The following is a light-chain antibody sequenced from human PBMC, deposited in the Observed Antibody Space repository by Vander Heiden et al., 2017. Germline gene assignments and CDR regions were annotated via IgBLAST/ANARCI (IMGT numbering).Light chain of an antibody. Sequence: DTQMTHSPSSLSASVGDRVTITCRASQSISSYLNWYQQKPGKAPKLLIYAASSLQSGVPSRFSGSGSGTDFTLTISSLQPEDFATYYCQQSYSTPSTFGQGTKLEIK. CDR1: QSISSY. CDR3: QQSYSTPST. V-gene: IGKV1-39*01. J-gene: IGKJ2*01. CDR2: AAS.